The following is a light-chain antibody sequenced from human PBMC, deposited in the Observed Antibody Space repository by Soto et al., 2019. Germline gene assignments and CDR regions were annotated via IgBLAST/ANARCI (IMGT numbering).Light chain of an antibody. CDR2: AGS. CDR3: QQSYNPPIT. CDR1: QSISTY. J-gene: IGKJ5*01. V-gene: IGKV1-39*01. Sequence: DIQMTQSPSSLSASVGDRVTITCRASQSISTYLNWYQQRPGKAPNLLIYAGSSLQSGVPSRFSGSGSGTDFTLTISSLQPEDFATYYCQQSYNPPITFGQGTRLGIK.